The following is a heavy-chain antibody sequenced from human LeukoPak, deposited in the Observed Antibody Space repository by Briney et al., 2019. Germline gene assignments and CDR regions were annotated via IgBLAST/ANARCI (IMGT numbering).Heavy chain of an antibody. CDR1: GGSISSYY. V-gene: IGHV4-59*01. D-gene: IGHD3-10*01. CDR3: ARFGPHGSGSYYHVRGYYYMDV. CDR2: IYYSWST. J-gene: IGHJ6*03. Sequence: PSETLSLTCTVSGGSISSYYWSWIRQPPGKGLEWIGYIYYSWSTNYNPSLKSRVTISVDTSKNQFSLKLSSVTAADTAVYYCARFGPHGSGSYYHVRGYYYMDVWGKGTTVTVSS.